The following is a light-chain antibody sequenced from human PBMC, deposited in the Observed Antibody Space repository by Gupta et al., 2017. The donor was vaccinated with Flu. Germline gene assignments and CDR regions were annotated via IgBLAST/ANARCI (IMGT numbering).Light chain of an antibody. Sequence: DIQMTQSPSSLSASVGDRVTITCQASQDISNYLNWYQQNPGKAPKLLIYDASNLETGVPSRFSGSGSGTDFTFTISSLQPEDVATYYCQQYDNLQFTFGHGTKVDIK. V-gene: IGKV1-33*01. CDR2: DAS. CDR3: QQYDNLQFT. CDR1: QDISNY. J-gene: IGKJ3*01.